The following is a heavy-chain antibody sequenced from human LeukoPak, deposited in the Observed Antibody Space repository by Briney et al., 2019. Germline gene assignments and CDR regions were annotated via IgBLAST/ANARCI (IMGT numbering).Heavy chain of an antibody. CDR3: ARGRGYSYGWAQGTRAKFDY. Sequence: SETLSLTCAVYGGSFSYYYWSWIRQPPGKGLEWIGEINHSGGTNYNPSLKSRVTISVDTSKNQFSLKLSSVTAADTAVYYCARGRGYSYGWAQGTRAKFDYWGQGTLVTVSS. J-gene: IGHJ4*02. D-gene: IGHD5-18*01. CDR1: GGSFSYYY. CDR2: INHSGGT. V-gene: IGHV4-34*01.